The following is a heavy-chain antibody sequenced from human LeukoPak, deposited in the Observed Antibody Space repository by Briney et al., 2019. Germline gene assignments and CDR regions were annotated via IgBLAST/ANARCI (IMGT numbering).Heavy chain of an antibody. D-gene: IGHD4-17*01. J-gene: IGHJ4*02. CDR1: GFTLSSYS. CDR2: ISGSSRTI. CDR3: ARDQDYGFDY. V-gene: IGHV3-48*02. Sequence: GGSLRLSCAASGFTLSSYSMSWVRQAPGRGLEWVSYISGSSRTIFYAESVKGRFTISRDNARNLLYLQMNSLNDEDTAVYYCARDQDYGFDYWGQGTLVTVSS.